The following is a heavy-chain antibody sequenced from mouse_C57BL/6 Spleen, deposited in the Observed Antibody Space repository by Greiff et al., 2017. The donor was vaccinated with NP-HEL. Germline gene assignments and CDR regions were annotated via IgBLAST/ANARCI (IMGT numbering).Heavy chain of an antibody. CDR2: INPNNGGT. J-gene: IGHJ4*01. Sequence: EVQLQQSGPELVKPGASVKISCKASGYTFTDYYMNWVKQSHGKSLEWIGDINPNNGGTSYNQKFKGKATLTVDKSSSTAYMELRSLTSEDSAVYYCEASDSNYYGSSPYYYAMDYWGQGTSVTVSS. CDR3: EASDSNYYGSSPYYYAMDY. D-gene: IGHD1-1*01. CDR1: GYTFTDYY. V-gene: IGHV1-26*01.